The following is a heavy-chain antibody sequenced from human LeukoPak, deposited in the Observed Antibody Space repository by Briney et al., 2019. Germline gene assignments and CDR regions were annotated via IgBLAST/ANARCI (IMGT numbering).Heavy chain of an antibody. CDR2: ISSSSYI. V-gene: IGHV3-21*01. D-gene: IGHD2-15*01. CDR3: ARGYCSGGSCFLFDY. CDR1: GFTFSSYS. Sequence: PGGSLRLSCAASGFTFSSYSMNWVRQAPGKGLEWVSSISSSSYIYYADSVKGRFTISRDNAKNSLYLQMNSLRAEDTAVYYCARGYCSGGSCFLFDYWGQGTLVTVSS. J-gene: IGHJ4*02.